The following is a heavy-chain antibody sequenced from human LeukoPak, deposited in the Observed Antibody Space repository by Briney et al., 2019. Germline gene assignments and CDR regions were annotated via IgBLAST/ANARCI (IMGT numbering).Heavy chain of an antibody. Sequence: GGSLRLSCTSSGFSFGDYSMTWVRQAPGKGLEWVGFIRSKAYGGTTEYAASVKGRFTISRDDSEGVAYLQMNSLKTEDTAVYYCTRDQTPYYWGQGTLVTVSS. CDR1: GFSFGDYS. V-gene: IGHV3-49*04. CDR2: IRSKAYGGTT. J-gene: IGHJ4*02. CDR3: TRDQTPYY.